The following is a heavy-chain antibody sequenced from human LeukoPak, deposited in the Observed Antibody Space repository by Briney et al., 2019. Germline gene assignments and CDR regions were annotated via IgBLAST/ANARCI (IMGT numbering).Heavy chain of an antibody. D-gene: IGHD3-3*01. CDR3: ARVGVAGFDY. CDR1: GFTIDDYW. Sequence: PGGSLRLSCAASGFTIDDYWMSWVRQAPGKGLEWVANIKEDVSDKYYVDSVKGRFTISRDNAKNSLYLQMSRLRAEDTAVYYCARVGVAGFDYWGQGILVTVFS. V-gene: IGHV3-7*03. CDR2: IKEDVSDK. J-gene: IGHJ4*02.